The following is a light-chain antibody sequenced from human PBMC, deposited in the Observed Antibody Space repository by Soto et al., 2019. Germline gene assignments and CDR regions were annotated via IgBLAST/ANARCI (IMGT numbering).Light chain of an antibody. V-gene: IGKV3D-15*01. J-gene: IGKJ3*01. Sequence: MVMTQSPATLSVSPAERATLSCRASQSVSTKLAWYQQKPGQAPRLLIYGASTRATGIPARFSGSGSGTDFTLTISSLQSEDFAVYYCQQYNIWPYTFGPGTRVDIK. CDR1: QSVSTK. CDR2: GAS. CDR3: QQYNIWPYT.